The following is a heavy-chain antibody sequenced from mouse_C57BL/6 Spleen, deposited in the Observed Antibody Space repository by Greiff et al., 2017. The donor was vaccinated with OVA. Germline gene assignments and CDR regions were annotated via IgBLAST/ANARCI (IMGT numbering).Heavy chain of an antibody. CDR3: TRKEGTTVGVWGYFEV. V-gene: IGHV1-15*01. J-gene: IGHJ1*03. CDR2: IDPDTGGT. D-gene: IGHD2-14*01. CDR1: GYTFTDYE. Sequence: VQLQQSGAELVRPGASVTLSCKASGYTFTDYEMHWVKPTPVPGLEWIGAIDPDTGGTAYNQTFKGKAILTADKASSTAYMELRSLTSEDSAAYDCTRKEGTTVGVWGYFEVWGTGTTVTVSS.